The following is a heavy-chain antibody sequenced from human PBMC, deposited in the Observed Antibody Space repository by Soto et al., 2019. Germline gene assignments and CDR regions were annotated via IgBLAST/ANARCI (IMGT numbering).Heavy chain of an antibody. J-gene: IGHJ4*02. D-gene: IGHD3-10*01. CDR2: IYHSGST. Sequence: QLQLQESGSGLVKPSQTLSLTCAVSGGSISSGGYSWSWIRQPPGQGLEWIGYIYHSGSTYYHPSINRRVTISVDRSKQQFSLKLSSVTAADTDVYHCARGGFNYGSGSYYFADPPPFGYWGQGTPVTVSS. CDR1: GGSISSGGYS. V-gene: IGHV4-30-2*05. CDR3: ARGGFNYGSGSYYFADPPPFGY.